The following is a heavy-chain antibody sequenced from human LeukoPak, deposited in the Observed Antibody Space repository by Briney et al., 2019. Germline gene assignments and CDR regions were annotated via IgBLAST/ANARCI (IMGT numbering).Heavy chain of an antibody. D-gene: IGHD5-12*01. CDR1: GGSISSYY. V-gene: IGHV4-59*03. CDR2: IFYSGIS. CDR3: AGLFSGYDPFDY. J-gene: IGHJ4*02. Sequence: SETLSLTCTVSGGSISSYYWSWIRQSPGKGLEWIGYIFYSGISNYNPSLKSRVTVSVDTSKNQVSLKLRSVTAADTAVYYCAGLFSGYDPFDYWGQGTLVTVSS.